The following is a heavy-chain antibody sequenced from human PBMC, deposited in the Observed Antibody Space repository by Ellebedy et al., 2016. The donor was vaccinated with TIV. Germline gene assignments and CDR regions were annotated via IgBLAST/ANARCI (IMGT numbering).Heavy chain of an antibody. V-gene: IGHV4-39*07. D-gene: IGHD5-18*01. CDR1: GGSISSSSYY. Sequence: MPSETLSLTCTVSGGSISSSSYYWGWIRQPPGKGLEWIGSIYYSGSTNYNPSLKSRVTISVDTSKNQFSLKLSSVTAADTAVYYCARNRGYSYGQGPTYYYYGMDVWGQGTTVTVSS. CDR3: ARNRGYSYGQGPTYYYYGMDV. CDR2: IYYSGST. J-gene: IGHJ6*02.